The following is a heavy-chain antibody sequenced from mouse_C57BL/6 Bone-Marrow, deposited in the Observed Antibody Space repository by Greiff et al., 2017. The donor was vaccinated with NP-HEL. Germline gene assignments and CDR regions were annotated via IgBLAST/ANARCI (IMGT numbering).Heavy chain of an antibody. Sequence: QVQLQQSGAELARPGASVKLSCKASGYTFTSYGISWVKQRTGQGLEWIGEIYPRSGNTYYNEKFKGKATPTADKSSSTAYMELRSLTSEDSAVYFCARWTLYYAMDYWGQGTSVTVSS. J-gene: IGHJ4*01. CDR3: ARWTLYYAMDY. V-gene: IGHV1-81*01. CDR2: IYPRSGNT. CDR1: GYTFTSYG.